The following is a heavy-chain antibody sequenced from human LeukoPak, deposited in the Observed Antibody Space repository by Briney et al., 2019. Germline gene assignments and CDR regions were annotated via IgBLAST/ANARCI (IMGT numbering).Heavy chain of an antibody. V-gene: IGHV4-59*08. CDR3: ARPAQNYNYAMDV. CDR2: AST. J-gene: IGHJ6*02. Sequence: ASTTYHPSLKSRVTISKDTSKNQFSLRLSSVTAADTAVYYCARPAQNYNYAMDVWGQGTTVTVSS.